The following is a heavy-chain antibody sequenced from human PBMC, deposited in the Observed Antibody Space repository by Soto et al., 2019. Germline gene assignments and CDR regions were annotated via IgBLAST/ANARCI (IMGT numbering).Heavy chain of an antibody. V-gene: IGHV1-69*13. CDR3: ARGFYSHANYYGDDGRGPPAARYGMDV. J-gene: IGHJ6*02. CDR1: GGTFSSYA. CDR2: IIPIFGTA. D-gene: IGHD4-17*01. Sequence: GASVKVSCKASGGTFSSYAISWVRQAPGQGLEWMGGIIPIFGTANYAQKFQGRVTITADESTSTAYMELSSLRSEDTAVYYCARGFYSHANYYGDDGRGPPAARYGMDVWGQGTTVTVSS.